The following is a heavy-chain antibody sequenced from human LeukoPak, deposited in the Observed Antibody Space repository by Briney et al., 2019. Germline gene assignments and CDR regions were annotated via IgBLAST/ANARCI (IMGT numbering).Heavy chain of an antibody. CDR2: INHSGST. Sequence: PSETLSLTCTVSGGSISSYYWSWIRQPPGKGLEWIGEINHSGSTNYNPSLKSRVTISVDTSKNQFSLKLSSVTAADTAVYYCARGYYGGKRGLNYWGQGTLVTVSS. CDR1: GGSISSYY. J-gene: IGHJ4*02. D-gene: IGHD4-23*01. V-gene: IGHV4-34*01. CDR3: ARGYYGGKRGLNY.